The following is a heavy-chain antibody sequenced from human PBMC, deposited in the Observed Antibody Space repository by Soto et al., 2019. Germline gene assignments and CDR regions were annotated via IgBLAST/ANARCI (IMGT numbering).Heavy chain of an antibody. V-gene: IGHV1-58*01. CDR1: GFTFTISS. D-gene: IGHD3-10*01. Sequence: SVKVSCKASGFTFTISSVQWVRQARGQRLEWIGWIVVGSGNTNYAQKFQGRVTITTDMSTSTAYMELSSLRSEDTAVYYCARDRTGGAASYPNSFDYWGQGTLVTVSS. J-gene: IGHJ4*02. CDR2: IVVGSGNT. CDR3: ARDRTGGAASYPNSFDY.